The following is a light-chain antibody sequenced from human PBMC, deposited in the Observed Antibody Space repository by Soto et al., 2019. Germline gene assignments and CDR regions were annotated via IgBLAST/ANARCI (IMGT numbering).Light chain of an antibody. CDR3: LQDYGDSWT. Sequence: AIRMTQSPSSLSASTGDRVTIPCRASQGISSYLAWYQQKPGKAPKLLIYAASNLYTGVPSRFSGSRSGTEFTLTISSLQPEDFASYYCLQDYGDSWTFGQGTKVDI. CDR1: QGISSY. V-gene: IGKV1-8*01. J-gene: IGKJ1*01. CDR2: AAS.